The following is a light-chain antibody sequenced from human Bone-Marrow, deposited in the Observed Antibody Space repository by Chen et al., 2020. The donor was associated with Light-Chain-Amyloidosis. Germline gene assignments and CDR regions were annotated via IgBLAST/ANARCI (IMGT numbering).Light chain of an antibody. CDR3: SSFTSSSSYV. J-gene: IGLJ1*01. CDR2: AVR. Sequence: QSALTQPASVSGSPGQSITISRTGTSGDVGTYNYVSWYQQHPGKAPKVMIYAVRNRPSGVSNRFSGSKSGNPSSLTISGLQAEDEADYYCSSFTSSSSYVFGPGTKVTVL. V-gene: IGLV2-14*01. CDR1: SGDVGTYNY.